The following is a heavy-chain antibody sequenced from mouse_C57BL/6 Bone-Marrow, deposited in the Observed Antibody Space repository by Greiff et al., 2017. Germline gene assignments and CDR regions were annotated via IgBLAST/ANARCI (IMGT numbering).Heavy chain of an antibody. Sequence: QVQLQQPGAELVKPGASVKLSCKASGYTFTSYWMQWVKQRPGQGLEWIGEIDPSDSYTNYNQKFKGKATLTVDTSSSTAYMQLSSLTSEDSAVYYCARGEPYYWGQGTTLTVSS. CDR2: IDPSDSYT. V-gene: IGHV1-50*01. J-gene: IGHJ2*01. CDR3: ARGEPYY. CDR1: GYTFTSYW.